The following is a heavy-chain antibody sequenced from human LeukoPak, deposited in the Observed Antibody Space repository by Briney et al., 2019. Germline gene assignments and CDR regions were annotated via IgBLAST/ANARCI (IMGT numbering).Heavy chain of an antibody. CDR2: INHSGST. V-gene: IGHV4-34*01. Sequence: SETLSLTCAVNGGSFSGYYWNWIRQPPGKGLEWIGEINHSGSTNYNPSLKSRVSMSIDYSKNQFSLKVSSVTAADTAIYYCGKTDIWFNPIDYWGPGSLVIVSS. D-gene: IGHD3-9*01. CDR1: GGSFSGYY. J-gene: IGHJ4*02. CDR3: GKTDIWFNPIDY.